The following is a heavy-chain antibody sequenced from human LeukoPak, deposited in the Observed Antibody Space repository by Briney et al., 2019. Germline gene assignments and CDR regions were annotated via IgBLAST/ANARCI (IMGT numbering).Heavy chain of an antibody. Sequence: GGSLRLSCAASGFTFSSYGMHWVRQAPGKGLEWVAVIWYDGSNKYYADSVKGRFTISRDNSKNTLYLQMNSLRAEGTAVYYCARGDGYNIFDYWGQGTLVTVSS. D-gene: IGHD5-12*01. J-gene: IGHJ4*02. CDR1: GFTFSSYG. CDR3: ARGDGYNIFDY. V-gene: IGHV3-33*01. CDR2: IWYDGSNK.